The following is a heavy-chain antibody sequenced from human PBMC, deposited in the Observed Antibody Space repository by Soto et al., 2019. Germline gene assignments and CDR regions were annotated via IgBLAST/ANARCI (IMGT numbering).Heavy chain of an antibody. V-gene: IGHV5-51*01. D-gene: IGHD3-10*01. CDR1: GYSFTSYW. J-gene: IGHJ6*02. Sequence: PGESLKISCKGSGYSFTSYWISWVRQMPGKGLEWMGIIYPGDSDTRYSPSFQGQVTISADKSISTAYLQWSSLKASDTAMYYCARYGSGSYYVLSAYYYYGMDVWGQGTTVTVSS. CDR3: ARYGSGSYYVLSAYYYYGMDV. CDR2: IYPGDSDT.